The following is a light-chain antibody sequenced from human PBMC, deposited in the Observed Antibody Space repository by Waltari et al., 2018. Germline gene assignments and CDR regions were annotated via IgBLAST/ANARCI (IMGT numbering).Light chain of an antibody. Sequence: LSPGERATLSCRASQSVSRALAWYQQKPGQAPRLLIYAASTRATGVPDRFSGSGSGTDFSLTISRLDPEDFAVYYCQHYVNLPVTFGQGTKVEI. CDR2: AAS. CDR3: QHYVNLPVT. V-gene: IGKV3-20*01. J-gene: IGKJ1*01. CDR1: QSVSRA.